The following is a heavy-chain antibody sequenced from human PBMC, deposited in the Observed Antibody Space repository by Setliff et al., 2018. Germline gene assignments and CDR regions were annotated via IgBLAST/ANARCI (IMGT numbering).Heavy chain of an antibody. CDR1: GFSLSTSLVG. Sequence: VSGPTLVNPTQTLTLTCTFSGFSLSTSLVGVGWIRQPPGKALEWLALIYWNGEKRYSPSLKSRLTITKDTSKNQVVLTMTNMDPVDTATYYCAHIAGGGNSPRHDYWGQGTLVTVSS. CDR2: IYWNGEK. V-gene: IGHV2-5*01. D-gene: IGHD2-21*01. CDR3: AHIAGGGNSPRHDY. J-gene: IGHJ4*02.